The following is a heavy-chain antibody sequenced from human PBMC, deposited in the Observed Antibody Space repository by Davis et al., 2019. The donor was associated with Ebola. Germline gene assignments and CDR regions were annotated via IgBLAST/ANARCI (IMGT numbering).Heavy chain of an antibody. J-gene: IGHJ6*02. Sequence: GESLKISCAASGFTFDDYAMHWVRQVPGKGLEWVSYISWDAGSIYYVDSVKGRFTISRDNSKNSLYLQMNSLRAEDTALYYCVKDGGSSWPYGLDVWGQGTTVTVSS. CDR1: GFTFDDYA. CDR2: ISWDAGSI. V-gene: IGHV3-43D*03. D-gene: IGHD6-13*01. CDR3: VKDGGSSWPYGLDV.